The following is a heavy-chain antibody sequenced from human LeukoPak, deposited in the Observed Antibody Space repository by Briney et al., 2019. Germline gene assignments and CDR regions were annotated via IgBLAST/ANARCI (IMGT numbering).Heavy chain of an antibody. CDR3: ARVVGSGSYASYI. V-gene: IGHV1-46*01. D-gene: IGHD3-10*01. CDR2: INPSGGAT. CDR1: GYTFTNYY. J-gene: IGHJ3*02. Sequence: ASVKVSCKASGYTFTNYYIHWVRLAPGKGLEWMGIINPSGGATKYAQKFQGRVTMTRDTSIITAYMELSRLRSDDTALYYCARVVGSGSYASYIWGQGTTVTVSS.